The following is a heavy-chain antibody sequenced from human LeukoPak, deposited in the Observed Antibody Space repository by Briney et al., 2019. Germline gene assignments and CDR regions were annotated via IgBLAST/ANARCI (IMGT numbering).Heavy chain of an antibody. Sequence: GGSLRLSCAAFRFTFSSYAMTWVRQAPGKGLEWVSFISSSSSYIYYADSVKGRFTISRDDAKNSLFLQMNSLRAEDTAVYYCARDGPPVPTIFGTFDSWGQGTLVTVSS. V-gene: IGHV3-21*01. D-gene: IGHD3-3*01. J-gene: IGHJ5*01. CDR1: RFTFSSYA. CDR2: ISSSSSYI. CDR3: ARDGPPVPTIFGTFDS.